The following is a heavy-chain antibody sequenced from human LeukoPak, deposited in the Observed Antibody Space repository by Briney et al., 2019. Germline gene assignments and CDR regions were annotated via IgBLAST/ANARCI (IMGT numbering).Heavy chain of an antibody. Sequence: GGSLRLSCAASGFTVSSNYMSWVRQAPGKGLEWVSVIYSGGSTYYADSVKGRFTISRDNSKNTLYLQMNSLRAEDTAVYYCARDRDGYCSSTSCYSDLDYWGQGTLVTVSS. CDR2: IYSGGST. J-gene: IGHJ4*02. CDR3: ARDRDGYCSSTSCYSDLDY. V-gene: IGHV3-53*01. D-gene: IGHD2-2*03. CDR1: GFTVSSNY.